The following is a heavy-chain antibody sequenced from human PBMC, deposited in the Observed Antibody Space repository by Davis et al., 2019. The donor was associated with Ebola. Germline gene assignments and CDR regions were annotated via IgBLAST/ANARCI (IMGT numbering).Heavy chain of an antibody. Sequence: HSQTLSLTCAISGDSVSSGGWNWIRQSPSRGLEWLGRTYYNSKWYHDYAVSVQSRLTINPDTSKNQFSLQLNSVTPEDTAVYYCVRGWGQHGMGVWGQGTTVTVSS. D-gene: IGHD1-26*01. J-gene: IGHJ6*02. V-gene: IGHV6-1*01. CDR1: GDSVSSGG. CDR2: TYYNSKWYH. CDR3: VRGWGQHGMGV.